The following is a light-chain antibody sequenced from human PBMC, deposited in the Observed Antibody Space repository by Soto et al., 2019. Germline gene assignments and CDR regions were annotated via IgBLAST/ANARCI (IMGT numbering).Light chain of an antibody. CDR2: DAS. Sequence: DIQMTQSPSSLSASIGDRVTITCRASQGISNSLAWYQQKPGKGPSLLIYDASTLQSGVPSRLSGSGSGTDFTLTISSLQPEDVATYYCQKYNSAPRTFGQGTKVDIK. J-gene: IGKJ1*01. CDR3: QKYNSAPRT. V-gene: IGKV1-27*01. CDR1: QGISNS.